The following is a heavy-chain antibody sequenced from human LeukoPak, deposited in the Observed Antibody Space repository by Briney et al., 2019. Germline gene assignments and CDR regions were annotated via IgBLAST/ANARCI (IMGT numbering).Heavy chain of an antibody. V-gene: IGHV3-21*01. CDR2: ISSRSSYK. Sequence: GGSLRLSCAASRFTFSSYSMNWIRQAPGKGLEWVSAISSRSSYKYYADSVKGRFTISRDNAKNSLYLQMNSLRAEDTAVYYCARGDNYYDSSGYYWTFDYWGQGTLVTVSS. CDR3: ARGDNYYDSSGYYWTFDY. CDR1: RFTFSSYS. J-gene: IGHJ4*02. D-gene: IGHD3-22*01.